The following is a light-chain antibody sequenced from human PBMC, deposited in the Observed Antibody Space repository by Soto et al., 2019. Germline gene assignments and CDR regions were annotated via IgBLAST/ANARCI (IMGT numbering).Light chain of an antibody. CDR2: KAS. J-gene: IGKJ4*01. V-gene: IGKV1-5*03. CDR3: HQYDSYST. CDR1: QSISSW. Sequence: DIQMTQFPSTLSASVGDRVTITCRASQSISSWLAWYQQKPGKAPNLLIYKASSLASGVPSRFSGSGFGTEFTLTISSLQPDDIATYYCHQYDSYSTFGGGTKVDI.